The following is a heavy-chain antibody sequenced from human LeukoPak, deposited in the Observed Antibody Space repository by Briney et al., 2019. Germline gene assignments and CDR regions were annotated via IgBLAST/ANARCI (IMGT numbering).Heavy chain of an antibody. D-gene: IGHD2-2*01. CDR2: KSSSNSTI. CDR1: GFLLWSFE. V-gene: IGHV3-48*03. J-gene: IGHJ6*01. CDR3: ARDPTTVYCSSTSCYDYYYYGMDV. Sequence: GGSLSLSCAASGFLLWSFEMNWLRDARGRALVGGSYKSSSNSTIHYADAVKGRFTISRDNAKNSLYLQMNSLRAEDTAVDYCARDPTTVYCSSTSCYDYYYYGMDVWGQGTTVTVSS.